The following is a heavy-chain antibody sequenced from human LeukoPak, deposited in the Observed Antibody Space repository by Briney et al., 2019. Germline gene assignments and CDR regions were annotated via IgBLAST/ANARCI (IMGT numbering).Heavy chain of an antibody. CDR3: ARWSCDH. CDR1: GFTFSSYG. CDR2: IWYDGSEK. J-gene: IGHJ5*02. Sequence: GGSLRLSCAASGFTFSSYGMHWVRQAPGKGLEWVGVIWYDGSEKYYADSVKGRFTISRDNSKNTLFLQMSSLTAEDTAVYYCARWSCDHWGQGTLVTVSS. V-gene: IGHV3-33*01.